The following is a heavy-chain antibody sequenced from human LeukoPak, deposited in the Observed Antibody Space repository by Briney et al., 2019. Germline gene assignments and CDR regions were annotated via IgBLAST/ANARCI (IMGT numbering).Heavy chain of an antibody. V-gene: IGHV4-31*03. CDR2: IYYSGNA. CDR1: GGSIIRGGYY. Sequence: SQTLSLTCNVSGGSIIRGGYYWSWIRQHPGKGLEWIGYIYYSGNAYYNPSLKSRVTMSVDTSKSQFSLKLTSVTAAGTAVYYCARVPVVTPTYYYYGMDVWGQGTTVTVSS. CDR3: ARVPVVTPTYYYYGMDV. J-gene: IGHJ6*02. D-gene: IGHD2-21*02.